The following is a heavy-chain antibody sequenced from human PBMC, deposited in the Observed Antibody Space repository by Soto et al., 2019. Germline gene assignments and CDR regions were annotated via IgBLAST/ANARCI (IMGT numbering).Heavy chain of an antibody. Sequence: QVQLQRWGAGLLKPSETLSLTCAVYGGSFSGYYWSWIRQPPGKGLEWIGEINHSGSTNYNPSLKSRVTISVDTSKNQVSLKLSSVTAADTAVYYCARTADRRVYYYGMDVWGQGTTVTVSS. V-gene: IGHV4-34*01. D-gene: IGHD6-13*01. CDR2: INHSGST. CDR1: GGSFSGYY. J-gene: IGHJ6*02. CDR3: ARTADRRVYYYGMDV.